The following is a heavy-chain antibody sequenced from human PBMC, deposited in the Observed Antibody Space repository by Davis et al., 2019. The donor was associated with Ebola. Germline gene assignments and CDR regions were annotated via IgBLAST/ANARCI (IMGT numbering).Heavy chain of an antibody. CDR2: ISDTNAI. J-gene: IGHJ3*01. CDR1: EFTFSDYY. CDR3: ARVHTSYGNAFDV. D-gene: IGHD4-17*01. V-gene: IGHV3-69-1*01. Sequence: GESLKISCAASEFTFSDYYMTWIRQAPGKGLEWISFISDTNAIYSADSVKGRFTISRDNAKNSLYLQMNSLRAEDTAVYYCARVHTSYGNAFDVWGRGTMVTVSS.